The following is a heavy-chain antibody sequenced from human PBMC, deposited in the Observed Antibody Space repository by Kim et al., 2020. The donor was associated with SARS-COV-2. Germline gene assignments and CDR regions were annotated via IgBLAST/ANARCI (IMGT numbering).Heavy chain of an antibody. CDR2: ISYDGSNK. J-gene: IGHJ6*02. CDR1: GFTFSSYG. CDR3: ARDEGLGTAMVFPYYYYYYGMDV. V-gene: IGHV3-33*05. D-gene: IGHD5-18*01. Sequence: GGSLRLSCAASGFTFSSYGMHWVRQAPGKGLEWVAVISYDGSNKYYADSVKGRFTISRDNSKNTLYLQMNSLRAEDTAVYYCARDEGLGTAMVFPYYYYYYGMDVWGQGTTVTVSS.